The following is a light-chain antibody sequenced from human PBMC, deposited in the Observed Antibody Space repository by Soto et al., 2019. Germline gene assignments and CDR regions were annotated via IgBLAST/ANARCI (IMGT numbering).Light chain of an antibody. CDR3: QQRYSTPWT. CDR1: QSISSY. CDR2: AAS. J-gene: IGKJ1*01. Sequence: DIQMTQSPSSLSASVGDRVTITCRASQSISSYLNWYQQKPGKAPKLLIYAASSLQSGVPSRFSGSRSGTDFTLTISSLQPEDFATYSCQQRYSTPWTFGQGTKVEIK. V-gene: IGKV1-39*01.